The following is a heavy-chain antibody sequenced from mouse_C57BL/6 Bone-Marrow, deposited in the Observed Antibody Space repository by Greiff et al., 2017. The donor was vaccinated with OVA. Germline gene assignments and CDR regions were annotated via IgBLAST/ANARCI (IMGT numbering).Heavy chain of an antibody. Sequence: QVQLQQPGAELVKPGASVKLSCKASGYTFTSYWMQWVKQRPGQGLEWIGEIDPSDSYTNYNQKFKCKATLTVDTSSSTAYMQLSSLTSEDSAVYYCARGLYYDYDGWFAYWGQGTLVTVSA. D-gene: IGHD2-4*01. J-gene: IGHJ3*01. CDR1: GYTFTSYW. CDR3: ARGLYYDYDGWFAY. CDR2: IDPSDSYT. V-gene: IGHV1-50*01.